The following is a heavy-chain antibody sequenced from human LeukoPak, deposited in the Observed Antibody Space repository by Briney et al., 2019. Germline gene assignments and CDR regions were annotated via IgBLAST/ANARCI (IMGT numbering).Heavy chain of an antibody. CDR1: GLTSGSYW. J-gene: IGHJ4*02. CDR3: AAGSGWSSEY. Sequence: GGSLTLPCAASGLTSGSYWMSWVRHTPGKGLEWVANIKHDGSERNYMESVKGRFTISRDNGKNSLHLQMNNLRAEDTAVYCCAAGSGWSSEYWGQGTLVTVSS. CDR2: IKHDGSER. D-gene: IGHD6-19*01. V-gene: IGHV3-7*03.